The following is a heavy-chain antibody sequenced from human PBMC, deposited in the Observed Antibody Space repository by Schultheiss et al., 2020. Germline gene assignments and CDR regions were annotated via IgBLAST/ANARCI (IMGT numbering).Heavy chain of an antibody. J-gene: IGHJ4*02. V-gene: IGHV3-30*03. Sequence: GESLKISCAASGFTFSSYAMSWVRQAPGKGLEWVAVISYDGSNKYYADSVKGRFTISRDNSKNTLYLQMNSLRAEDTAVYYCARTGFYGDLKDYWGQGTLVTVSS. CDR1: GFTFSSYA. CDR2: ISYDGSNK. CDR3: ARTGFYGDLKDY. D-gene: IGHD4-17*01.